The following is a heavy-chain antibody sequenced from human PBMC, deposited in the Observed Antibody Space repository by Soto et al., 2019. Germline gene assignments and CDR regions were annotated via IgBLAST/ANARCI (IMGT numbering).Heavy chain of an antibody. J-gene: IGHJ6*03. CDR3: ARLEDDFWSGYYYYYMDV. V-gene: IGHV4-39*01. CDR2: IYYSGST. D-gene: IGHD3-3*01. Sequence: SETLSLTCTVSGGSISSSSYYWGWIRQPPGKGLEWIGSIYYSGSTYYNPSLKSRVTISVDTSKNQFSLKLSSVTAADTAVYYCARLEDDFWSGYYYYYMDVWGKGTTVTVSS. CDR1: GGSISSSSYY.